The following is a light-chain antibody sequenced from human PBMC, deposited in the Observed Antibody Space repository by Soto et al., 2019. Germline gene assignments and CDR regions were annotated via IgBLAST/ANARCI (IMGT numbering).Light chain of an antibody. J-gene: IGKJ1*01. V-gene: IGKV3-20*01. Sequence: EIVLTQSPGTLSLSPGERATLSCRASQSVSSSYLAWYQQKPGQAPRLLIYAASSRATVIPDRFSGSGSETDFTINISRLEPEDFAVYYCQQYGSSPPWTFGQGTKVEIK. CDR3: QQYGSSPPWT. CDR1: QSVSSSY. CDR2: AAS.